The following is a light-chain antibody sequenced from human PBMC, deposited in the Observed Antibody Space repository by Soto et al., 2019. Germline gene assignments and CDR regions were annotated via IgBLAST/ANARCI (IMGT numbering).Light chain of an antibody. CDR2: DAS. CDR3: QQYENPPT. CDR1: QNINNY. Sequence: DIQMTQSPSSLSASVGGRGTITCQASQNINNYLNWYQQKPGRAPKLLIYDASNLEAGVPSRFRGSGSGTDFTFTISRLQPEDIATYYCQQYENPPTFGQGTKGDIK. V-gene: IGKV1-33*01. J-gene: IGKJ1*01.